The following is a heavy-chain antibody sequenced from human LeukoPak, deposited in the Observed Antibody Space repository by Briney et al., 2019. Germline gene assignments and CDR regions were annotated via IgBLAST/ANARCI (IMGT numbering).Heavy chain of an antibody. CDR1: GFTFSSYA. CDR3: AKDYYVSSSYYLIDY. J-gene: IGHJ4*02. V-gene: IGHV3-30*02. CDR2: IRYDGSNK. D-gene: IGHD3-22*01. Sequence: GGSLRLSCAASGFTFSSYAMHWVRQAPGKGLEWVAVIRYDGSNKYYADSVKGRFTISRDNSKNTLYLQMNSLRAEDTAVYYCAKDYYVSSSYYLIDYWGQGTLVTVSS.